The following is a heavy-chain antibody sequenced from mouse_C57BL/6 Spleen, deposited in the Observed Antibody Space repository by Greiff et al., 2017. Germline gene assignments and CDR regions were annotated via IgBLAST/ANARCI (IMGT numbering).Heavy chain of an antibody. CDR2: ISSGSGTI. CDR3: ARPAAYYFDY. Sequence: EVQLEESGGGLVKPGGSLKLSCAASGFTFSDYGMHWVRQAPEKGLEWVAYISSGSGTIYYADTVKGRFTISRDNAKNTLFLQMTSLRSEDTAMYYCARPAAYYFDYWGQGTTLTVSS. CDR1: GFTFSDYG. J-gene: IGHJ2*01. V-gene: IGHV5-17*01.